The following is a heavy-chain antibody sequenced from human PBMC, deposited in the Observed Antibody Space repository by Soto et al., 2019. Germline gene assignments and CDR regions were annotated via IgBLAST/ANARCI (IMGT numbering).Heavy chain of an antibody. D-gene: IGHD2-2*02. CDR1: GYSFTSYW. Sequence: EVQLVQSGAEVKKPGESLKISCKGSGYSFTSYWIGWVRQMPGKGLEWMGIIYPGDSDTRYSPSFQGQVTISADKSISTAYLQWSSRKASDTAMYYCARLSYGSSTSCYTCYYYYGMDVWGQGTTVTVSS. V-gene: IGHV5-51*01. CDR2: IYPGDSDT. J-gene: IGHJ6*02. CDR3: ARLSYGSSTSCYTCYYYYGMDV.